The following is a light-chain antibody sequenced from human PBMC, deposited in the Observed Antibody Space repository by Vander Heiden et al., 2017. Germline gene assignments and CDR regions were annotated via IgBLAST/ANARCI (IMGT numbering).Light chain of an antibody. CDR2: AAS. Sequence: DIQMTQSPSSLSASVGDRVTITCRASQSISSYLNWYQQKPGKAPKLLIYAASSLQSGVPSRLSASGSGTDFTLTISSLQPADFATYYCQQSYSTPITFGGGTRVEMK. CDR1: QSISSY. J-gene: IGKJ4*01. CDR3: QQSYSTPIT. V-gene: IGKV1-39*01.